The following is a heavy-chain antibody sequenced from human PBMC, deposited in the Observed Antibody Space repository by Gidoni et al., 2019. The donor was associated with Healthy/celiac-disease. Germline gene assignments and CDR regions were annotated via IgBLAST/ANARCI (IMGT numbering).Heavy chain of an antibody. CDR3: ARDWHHYDSSGFSNWFDP. V-gene: IGHV1-3*01. D-gene: IGHD3-22*01. J-gene: IGHJ5*02. CDR1: GYTFTSSA. Sequence: QVQLVQSGAEVKKPGASVKVSCKASGYTFTSSAMHWVRQAPGQRLEWMGWINAGNGNTKYSQKFQGRVTITRDTSASTAYMELSSLRSEDTAVYYCARDWHHYDSSGFSNWFDPWGQGTLVTVSS. CDR2: INAGNGNT.